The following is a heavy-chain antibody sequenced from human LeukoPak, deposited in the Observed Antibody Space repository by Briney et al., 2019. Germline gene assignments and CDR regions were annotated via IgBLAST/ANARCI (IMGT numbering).Heavy chain of an antibody. J-gene: IGHJ4*02. CDR3: ARWQRMVRGVSYTSRPKFDY. V-gene: IGHV1-2*02. Sequence: GASVEVSCKASGYTFTGYYMHWVRQAPGQGLEWMGWINPNSGGTNYAQKFQGRVTMTRDTPTSTAYMELSRLRSDDTAVYYCARWQRMVRGVSYTSRPKFDYGGRGTLVTVSS. CDR1: GYTFTGYY. D-gene: IGHD3-10*01. CDR2: INPNSGGT.